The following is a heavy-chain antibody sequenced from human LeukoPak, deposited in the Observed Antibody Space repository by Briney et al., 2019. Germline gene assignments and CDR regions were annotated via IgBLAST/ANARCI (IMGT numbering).Heavy chain of an antibody. CDR1: GYTFTSYY. D-gene: IGHD3-3*01. Sequence: ASVKVSCKASGYTFTSYYMHWVRQAPGQGLEWMGIINPSGGSTSYAQKFQGRVTMTRDTSTSTVYMELSSLRSEDTAVYYCARGEITIFGVVTWLGYYFDYWGQGTLVTVSS. J-gene: IGHJ4*02. V-gene: IGHV1-46*01. CDR2: INPSGGST. CDR3: ARGEITIFGVVTWLGYYFDY.